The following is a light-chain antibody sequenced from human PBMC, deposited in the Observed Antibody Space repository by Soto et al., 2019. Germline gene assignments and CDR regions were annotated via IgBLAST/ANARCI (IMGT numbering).Light chain of an antibody. V-gene: IGLV1-44*01. CDR1: GSSIGTNT. J-gene: IGLJ2*01. Sequence: QSVLTQPPSASGTPGQRVTISCSGSGSSIGTNTVNWYRQLPGTAPKLLIYGDNQRPSGVPDRFSGSKSGTSASVAISGLQSEDEAEYYCAAWDGSLNNVLFGGGTKVTVL. CDR3: AAWDGSLNNVL. CDR2: GDN.